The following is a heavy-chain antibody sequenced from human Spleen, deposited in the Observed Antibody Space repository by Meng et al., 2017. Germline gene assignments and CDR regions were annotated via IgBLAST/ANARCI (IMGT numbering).Heavy chain of an antibody. CDR3: TILSHCTGGTCYPYDY. CDR2: ISAKKGST. CDR1: GYTFTSYA. V-gene: IGHV1-18*04. J-gene: IGHJ4*02. D-gene: IGHD2-15*01. Sequence: QVQLVQSGAEVKKPGAPVKVSCKASGYTFTSYAITWVRQAPGQGLEWMGWISAKKGSTKYAQKLQGRVTMTTDTSTNTAFMDLRNLTSDDTAVYYCTILSHCTGGTCYPYDYWGQGTLVTVSS.